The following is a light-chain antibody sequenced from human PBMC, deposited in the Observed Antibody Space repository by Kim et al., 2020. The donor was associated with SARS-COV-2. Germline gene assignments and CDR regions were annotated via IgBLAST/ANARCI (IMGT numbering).Light chain of an antibody. CDR3: QQSYSTPYT. CDR2: AAS. Sequence: DIQMTQSPSTLSASVGDRVTITCRTTQSISSHLNWYQQKPGKAPRLLIYAASTLQRGVPSRFSGSGSGTDFTLTISSLRPEDFATYYCQQSYSTPYTFGQGTKLEI. CDR1: QSISSH. J-gene: IGKJ2*01. V-gene: IGKV1-39*01.